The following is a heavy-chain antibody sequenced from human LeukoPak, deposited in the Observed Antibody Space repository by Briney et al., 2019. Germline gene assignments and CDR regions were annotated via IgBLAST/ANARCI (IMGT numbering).Heavy chain of an antibody. CDR1: SGSISSSSYY. CDR3: ARSVVLVRGSSGYNWFDP. J-gene: IGHJ5*02. V-gene: IGHV4-39*07. CDR2: IYYSGST. D-gene: IGHD1-26*01. Sequence: SETLSLTCTVSSGSISSSSYYWGWIRQPPGKGLEWIGSIYYSGSTYYNPSLKSRVTISVDTSKNQFSLKLSSVTAADTAVYYCARSVVLVRGSSGYNWFDPWGQGTLVTVSS.